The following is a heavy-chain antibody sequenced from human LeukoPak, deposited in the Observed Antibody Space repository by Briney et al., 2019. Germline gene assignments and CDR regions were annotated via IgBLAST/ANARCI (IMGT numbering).Heavy chain of an antibody. Sequence: GESLKIPCKGSGYSFTNYWIGWVGQLPGKGLEGLGIIYPGDSDTRYSPSFQGQVTISVDKSINTAYLQWSSLKASDTAMYYCASLRSSGYYSPFDYWGQGTLVTVSS. D-gene: IGHD3-22*01. CDR3: ASLRSSGYYSPFDY. J-gene: IGHJ4*02. V-gene: IGHV5-51*01. CDR2: IYPGDSDT. CDR1: GYSFTNYW.